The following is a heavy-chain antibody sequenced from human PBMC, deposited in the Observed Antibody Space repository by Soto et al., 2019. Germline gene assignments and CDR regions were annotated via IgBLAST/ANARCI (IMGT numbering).Heavy chain of an antibody. CDR2: ISAYNGNT. CDR1: GYTFTSYG. J-gene: IGHJ4*02. Sequence: QVQLVQSGAEVKKPGASVKVSCKASGYTFTSYGISWVRQAPGQGLEWMGWISAYNGNTNYAQKLQGRVTMTTDTSTSTAYMQLRSLRADDTAVYYCAGVLFHYYDSSGYSDYWGQGTLVTVSS. V-gene: IGHV1-18*01. CDR3: AGVLFHYYDSSGYSDY. D-gene: IGHD3-22*01.